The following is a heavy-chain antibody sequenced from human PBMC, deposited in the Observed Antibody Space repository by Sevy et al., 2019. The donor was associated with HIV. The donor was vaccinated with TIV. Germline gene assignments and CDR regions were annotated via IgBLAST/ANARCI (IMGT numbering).Heavy chain of an antibody. Sequence: GGSLRLSCAASGFTFSDYYMSWIRQAPGKGLEWVSYISSSGSTIYYADSVKGRFTISRDNAKNSLYLQMNSLRAEDTDVYYCARASGYVWGSYRVPDAFDIWGQGTMVTVSS. CDR2: ISSSGSTI. D-gene: IGHD3-16*02. CDR1: GFTFSDYY. CDR3: ARASGYVWGSYRVPDAFDI. J-gene: IGHJ3*02. V-gene: IGHV3-11*01.